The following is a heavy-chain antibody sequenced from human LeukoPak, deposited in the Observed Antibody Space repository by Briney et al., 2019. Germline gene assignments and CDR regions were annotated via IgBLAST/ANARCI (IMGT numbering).Heavy chain of an antibody. CDR2: ISSSRSYI. Sequence: GGCLRLSCAAPVFTFTSDSMNWVRQAPGKGLEWVSFISSSRSYIYYADSVKGRFTISRDNAKNSLYLQMNSLRAEGTAVYYCARFIAAPYYFDYWGRGTLVTVSS. D-gene: IGHD6-13*01. V-gene: IGHV3-21*01. CDR1: VFTFTSDS. CDR3: ARFIAAPYYFDY. J-gene: IGHJ4*02.